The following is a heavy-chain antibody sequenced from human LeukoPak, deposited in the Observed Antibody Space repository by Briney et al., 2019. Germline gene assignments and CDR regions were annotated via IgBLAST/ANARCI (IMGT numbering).Heavy chain of an antibody. Sequence: KPSETLSLTCTVSGASVSSGSFYWSWIRQPPGKGLEWIGYIYYSGSTNYNPSLKSRVTISVDTSKNQFSLKLSSVTAADTAVYYCARAVYSSGWYHYWGQGTLVTVSS. CDR2: IYYSGST. CDR3: ARAVYSSGWYHY. V-gene: IGHV4-61*01. CDR1: GASVSSGSFY. D-gene: IGHD6-19*01. J-gene: IGHJ4*02.